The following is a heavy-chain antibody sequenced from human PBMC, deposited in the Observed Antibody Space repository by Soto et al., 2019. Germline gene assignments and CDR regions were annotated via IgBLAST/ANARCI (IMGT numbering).Heavy chain of an antibody. CDR3: ARVYSVNYLGYFDY. Sequence: SETLSLTCTVSGGSISNGNAYWGWIRQSPGKGLECIGNVYFTGSTHYNPSLKSRVTMSVDTSKRQFSLNLSSLTAADTAVYYCARVYSVNYLGYFDYWGQGALVTVSS. CDR2: VYFTGST. CDR1: GGSISNGNAY. J-gene: IGHJ4*02. V-gene: IGHV4-39*07. D-gene: IGHD6-13*01.